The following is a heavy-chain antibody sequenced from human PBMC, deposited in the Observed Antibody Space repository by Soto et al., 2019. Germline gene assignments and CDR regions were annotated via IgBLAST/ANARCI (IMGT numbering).Heavy chain of an antibody. CDR1: GGSISSGDYY. J-gene: IGHJ6*02. V-gene: IGHV4-30-4*01. CDR2: IYYSGSS. Sequence: LSETLSLTCTVSGGSISSGDYYWSWIRQPPGKGLEYIGYIYYSGSSHYNPSLKSRVTISLDTSRNQFSLKLSSVTAADTAVYYCAREIVATIGGMDVWGQGTTVTVSS. CDR3: AREIVATIGGMDV. D-gene: IGHD5-12*01.